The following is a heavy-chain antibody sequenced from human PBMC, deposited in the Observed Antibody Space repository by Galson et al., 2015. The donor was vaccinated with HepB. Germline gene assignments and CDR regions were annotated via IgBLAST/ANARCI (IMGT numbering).Heavy chain of an antibody. V-gene: IGHV1-3*01. D-gene: IGHD2-15*01. Sequence: SVKVSCKASGYTFTSYAMHWVRQAPGQRLEWMGWINAGNGNTKYSQKFQGRVTITGDTSASTAYMELSSLRSEDTAVYYCAREMLPPADYGMDVWGQGTTVTVSS. CDR3: AREMLPPADYGMDV. CDR1: GYTFTSYA. CDR2: INAGNGNT. J-gene: IGHJ6*02.